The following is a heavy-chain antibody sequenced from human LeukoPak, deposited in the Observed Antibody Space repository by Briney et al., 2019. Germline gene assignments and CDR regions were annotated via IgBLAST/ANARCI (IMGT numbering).Heavy chain of an antibody. D-gene: IGHD3-10*02. CDR3: ARDLCWGCFDD. CDR2: ITSRGGST. J-gene: IGHJ4*02. CDR1: GFTVSSNY. Sequence: GGSLRLSCAASGFTVSSNYMSWVRQAPGKGLEWVSAITSRGGSTYYGDSVKGRFTIPRDNSRNTLYLQMSSLRVEDTAVYYCARDLCWGCFDDWGQGNLVTVSS. V-gene: IGHV3-23*01.